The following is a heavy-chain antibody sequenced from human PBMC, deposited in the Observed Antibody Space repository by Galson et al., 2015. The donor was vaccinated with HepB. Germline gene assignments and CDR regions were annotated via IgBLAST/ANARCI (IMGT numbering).Heavy chain of an antibody. Sequence: SLRLSCAASGFSFGSYAISWVRQAPGKGLEWVAVISYGGSNKYYADSVKGRFTISRDNSKNTLYLQMNSLRAEDTAVYYCAKGYCSSTSCYTPVDYWGQGTLVTVSS. CDR3: AKGYCSSTSCYTPVDY. J-gene: IGHJ4*02. V-gene: IGHV3-30*18. CDR2: ISYGGSNK. CDR1: GFSFGSYA. D-gene: IGHD2-2*02.